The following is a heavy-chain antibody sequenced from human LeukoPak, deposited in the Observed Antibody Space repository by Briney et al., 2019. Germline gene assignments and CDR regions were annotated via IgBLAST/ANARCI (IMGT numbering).Heavy chain of an antibody. Sequence: SETLSLTCTISGVSISSYYWSWIRQPPGKGLEWIGEINHSESTNYNPSLKSRVTVSVDTSKNQFSLKLSSVTAADTAVYYCATRPDIAATGPGWFDPWGQGTLVTVSS. V-gene: IGHV4-34*01. D-gene: IGHD6-13*01. CDR2: INHSEST. CDR3: ATRPDIAATGPGWFDP. J-gene: IGHJ5*02. CDR1: GVSISSYY.